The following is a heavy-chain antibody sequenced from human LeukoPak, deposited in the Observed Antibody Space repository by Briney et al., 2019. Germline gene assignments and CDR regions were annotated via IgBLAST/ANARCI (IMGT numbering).Heavy chain of an antibody. CDR3: ARISAYGDYYFDY. CDR1: GFSLITSEMC. CDR2: IDWDDDK. J-gene: IGHJ4*02. V-gene: IGHV2-70*01. Sequence: SGPALVKPTQTLTLTCTFSGFSLITSEMCVSWIRQPPGKALEWLALIDWDDDKYYSTSLKTRLTISKDTFKNQMVLTMTNMDPVDTATYYCARISAYGDYYFDYWGQGTLVTVSS. D-gene: IGHD4-17*01.